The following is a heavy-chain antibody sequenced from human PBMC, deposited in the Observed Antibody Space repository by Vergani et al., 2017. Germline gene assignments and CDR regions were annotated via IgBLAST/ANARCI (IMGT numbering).Heavy chain of an antibody. V-gene: IGHV1-2*04. CDR2: INPNSGGT. Sequence: QVQLVQSGAEVKKPGAPVKVSCKASGYTFTGYYMHWVRQAPGQGLEWMGWINPNSGGTNYAPKFQGWVTRTRDTSISTAYMELSRLRSDDTAVYYCARGEGYSGYHGWFDPWGQGSLVTVSS. CDR1: GYTFTGYY. CDR3: ARGEGYSGYHGWFDP. D-gene: IGHD5-12*01. J-gene: IGHJ5*02.